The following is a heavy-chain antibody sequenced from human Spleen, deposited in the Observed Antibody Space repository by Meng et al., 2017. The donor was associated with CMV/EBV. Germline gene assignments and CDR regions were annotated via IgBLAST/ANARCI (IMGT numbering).Heavy chain of an antibody. CDR3: ARGKGRSGPWDY. CDR1: CGSFSGYY. V-gene: IGHV4-34*01. Sequence: QVQLPQWGAVLLKPAETLSLPCAVYCGSFSGYYWSWIRQPPGKGLEWIGEINHSGSTNYNPSLKSRVTISVDTSKNQFSLKLSSVTAADTAVYFCARGKGRSGPWDYWGQGTLVTVSS. J-gene: IGHJ4*02. CDR2: INHSGST. D-gene: IGHD3-3*01.